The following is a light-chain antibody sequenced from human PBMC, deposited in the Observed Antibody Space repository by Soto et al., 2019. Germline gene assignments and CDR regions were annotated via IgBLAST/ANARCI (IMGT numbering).Light chain of an antibody. V-gene: IGKV3-15*01. Sequence: EIVMTQSPATLSVSPGERATLSCRASQSVNSNLAWYQQKPGQAPRLLIYGTSTRATGIPARFSGSGTGTDFTLTISSLQSEDFAVYYCQQYYDWPPWTFGQGTKV. CDR3: QQYYDWPPWT. CDR2: GTS. CDR1: QSVNSN. J-gene: IGKJ1*01.